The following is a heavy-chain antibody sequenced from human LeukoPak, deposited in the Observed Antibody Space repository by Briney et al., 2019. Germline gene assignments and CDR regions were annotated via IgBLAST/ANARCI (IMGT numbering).Heavy chain of an antibody. V-gene: IGHV3-23*01. CDR2: ISNTGGST. D-gene: IGHD4-23*01. CDR3: AKDAATKLGVDAFDI. J-gene: IGHJ3*02. CDR1: GFTFSSYA. Sequence: GGSLRLSCAASGFTFSSYAMSWVRQAPGKGLEWVSAISNTGGSTYYADSVRGRFTISRDNSKNTLYMQMNSLRAEDTALYYCAKDAATKLGVDAFDIWGQGTMVTVSS.